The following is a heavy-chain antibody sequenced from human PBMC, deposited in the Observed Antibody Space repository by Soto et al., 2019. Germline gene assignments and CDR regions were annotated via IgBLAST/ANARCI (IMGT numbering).Heavy chain of an antibody. V-gene: IGHV3-23*01. CDR1: GFTFRNYA. CDR3: AKDVYYDSSGYLNAFYN. Sequence: EVQLLESGGGLVQPGGSLRLSCAASGFTFRNYAMAWVRLSSGKGLEWVSSISTSGGSTYFAGFVKGRFTLSRDNSKNTLYLQMNSLRAEDTAVYYCAKDVYYDSSGYLNAFYNWGQGTMVTVSS. D-gene: IGHD3-22*01. J-gene: IGHJ3*02. CDR2: ISTSGGST.